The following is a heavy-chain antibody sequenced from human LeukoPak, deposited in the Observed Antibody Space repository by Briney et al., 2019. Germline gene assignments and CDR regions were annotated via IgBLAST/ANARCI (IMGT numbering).Heavy chain of an antibody. CDR2: IIRASSTK. CDR3: ARDSTGYSFDL. CDR1: GFTFSTYT. D-gene: IGHD3-22*01. V-gene: IGHV3-48*02. Sequence: PGGSLRLSCTASGFTFSTYTMNWVRQAPGKGLEWISYIIRASSTKYYADSVKGRFTISRDNAKNSLYLQMNSLRDDDTAVYYCARDSTGYSFDLWGRGTMVTVSS. J-gene: IGHJ3*01.